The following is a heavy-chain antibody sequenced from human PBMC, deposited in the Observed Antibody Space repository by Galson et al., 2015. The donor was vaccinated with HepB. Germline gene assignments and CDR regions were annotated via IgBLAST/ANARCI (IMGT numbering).Heavy chain of an antibody. V-gene: IGHV1-69*13. CDR3: ARDLRQWLPGLVGGNPDPYYYYYGMDV. CDR1: GGTFSSYA. D-gene: IGHD6-19*01. J-gene: IGHJ6*02. CDR2: IIPIFGTA. Sequence: SVKVSCKASGGTFSSYAISWVRQAPGQGLEWMGGIIPIFGTANYAQKFQGRVTITADESTSTAYMELSSLRSEDTAVYYCARDLRQWLPGLVGGNPDPYYYYYGMDVWGQGTTVTVSS.